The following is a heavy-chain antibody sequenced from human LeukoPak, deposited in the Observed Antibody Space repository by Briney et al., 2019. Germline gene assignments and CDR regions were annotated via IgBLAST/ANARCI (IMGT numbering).Heavy chain of an antibody. J-gene: IGHJ4*02. V-gene: IGHV4-38-2*02. CDR2: IYHSGST. CDR3: ARVMVGKLDY. D-gene: IGHD3-10*01. Sequence: SETLSLTCTVSGYSISSGYYWGWIRQPPGKGLEWIGSIYHSGSTYYNPSLKSRVTISVDTSKNQFSLKLSSVTAADTAVYYCARVMVGKLDYWGQGTLVTVSS. CDR1: GYSISSGYY.